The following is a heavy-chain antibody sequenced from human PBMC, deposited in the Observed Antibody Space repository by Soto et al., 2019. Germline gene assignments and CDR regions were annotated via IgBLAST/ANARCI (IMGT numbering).Heavy chain of an antibody. J-gene: IGHJ6*02. CDR3: ARDKVIFGALPYGMDV. CDR1: GGSISSGDYY. CDR2: IYYSGST. D-gene: IGHD3-3*01. Sequence: QVQLQESGPGLVKPSQTLSLTCTVSGGSISSGDYYWSWIRQPPGKGLEWIGYIYYSGSTYYNPSLKSRVTISVDTSKNQFSLKLSSVTAADTAVYYCARDKVIFGALPYGMDVWGQGTTVTVSS. V-gene: IGHV4-30-4*01.